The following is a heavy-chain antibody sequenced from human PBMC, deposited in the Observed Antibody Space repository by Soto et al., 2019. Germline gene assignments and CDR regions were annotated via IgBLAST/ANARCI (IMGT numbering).Heavy chain of an antibody. V-gene: IGHV1-46*03. CDR3: ATLWEDHCSGTSCRAIFGMDV. D-gene: IGHD2-2*01. J-gene: IGHJ6*02. CDR1: GYTFTSYY. CDR2: INLSGGST. Sequence: EASVKVSCKASGYTFTSYYMHWVRQAPGQGLEWMGIINLSGGSTSYAQKFQGRVTMTRDTSTSTVYMELSSLRSEDTAVYYCATLWEDHCSGTSCRAIFGMDVWGQGTTVTVSS.